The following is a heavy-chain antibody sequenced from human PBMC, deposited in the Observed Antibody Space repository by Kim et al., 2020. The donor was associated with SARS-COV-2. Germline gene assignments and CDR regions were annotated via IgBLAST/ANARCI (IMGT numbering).Heavy chain of an antibody. Sequence: GGSLRLSCAASGFTLDTYGMHWVRQAPGKGLEWVAVMWYDGLNNYYADSVKGRFTISRDTSQNTLFLQMNSLRADDTAVYYCARDSGRLLVAEYYFAHWGQGTLVTVSS. V-gene: IGHV3-33*01. CDR3: ARDSGRLLVAEYYFAH. D-gene: IGHD2-8*02. CDR2: MWYDGLNN. CDR1: GFTLDTYG. J-gene: IGHJ4*02.